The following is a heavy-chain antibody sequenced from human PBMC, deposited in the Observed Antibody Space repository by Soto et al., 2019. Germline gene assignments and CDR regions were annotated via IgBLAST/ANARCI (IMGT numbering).Heavy chain of an antibody. D-gene: IGHD3-16*01. V-gene: IGHV4-59*11. CDR1: GGLSVALD. J-gene: IGHJ4*02. CDR2: IFFSGNT. CDR3: RHAGWGYRFDF. Sequence: SETLCLRCTVAGGLSVALDWSWIRQHPGKGLEWLGYIFFSGNTKYNPSLKSRLSLSLDASKNQFSMKLTSVTTADTAVYYSRHAGWGYRFDFWGQGTLVTVSS.